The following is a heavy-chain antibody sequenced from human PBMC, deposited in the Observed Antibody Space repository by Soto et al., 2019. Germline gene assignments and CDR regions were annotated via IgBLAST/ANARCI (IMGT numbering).Heavy chain of an antibody. J-gene: IGHJ3*02. CDR2: ISASGGST. Sequence: GGSLRLSCAVSGFTFNKYAMSWVRQAPGKGLEWVSAISASGGSTYYADSVKGRFTISRDNSKNTLFLQMSSLRADDTALYFCAKDRSSGCRFDGFDIWGQGTLVTVSS. D-gene: IGHD2-2*01. CDR3: AKDRSSGCRFDGFDI. CDR1: GFTFNKYA. V-gene: IGHV3-23*01.